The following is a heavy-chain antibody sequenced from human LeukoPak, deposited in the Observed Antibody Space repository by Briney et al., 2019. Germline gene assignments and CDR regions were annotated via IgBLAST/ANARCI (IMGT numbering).Heavy chain of an antibody. CDR2: ISSSSSYI. V-gene: IGHV3-21*01. D-gene: IGHD1-26*01. CDR3: GRGPEEGYSGSYSDAFDI. CDR1: GFTFSSYT. J-gene: IGHJ3*02. Sequence: GGSLRLSCAASGFTFSSYTMNWVRQAPGKGLEWVSSISSSSSYIYYADSVKGRFTISRDNAKNPLYLQMNSLRAEDTAGYYCGRGPEEGYSGSYSDAFDIWGQGTMVTVSS.